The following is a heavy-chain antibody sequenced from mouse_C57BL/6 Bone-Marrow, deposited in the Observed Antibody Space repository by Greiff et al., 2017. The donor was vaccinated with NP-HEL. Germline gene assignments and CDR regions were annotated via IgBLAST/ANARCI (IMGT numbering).Heavy chain of an antibody. D-gene: IGHD2-2*01. CDR2: IDPSDSNT. CDR3: ARYGIYYGYDAWFAY. CDR1: GYTFTSYW. Sequence: QVQLQQLGAELVKPGASVKLSCKASGYTFTSYWMQWVKQRPGQGLEWIGEIDPSDSNTNYNQKFKGKATLTVDTSSSTAYMQLSSLTSEDSAVYYCARYGIYYGYDAWFAYWGEGTLVTVSA. J-gene: IGHJ3*01. V-gene: IGHV1-50*01.